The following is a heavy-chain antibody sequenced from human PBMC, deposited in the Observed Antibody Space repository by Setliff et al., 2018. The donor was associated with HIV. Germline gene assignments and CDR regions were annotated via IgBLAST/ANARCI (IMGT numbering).Heavy chain of an antibody. CDR1: AFSMSSYY. V-gene: IGHV4-59*01. CDR2: VYYTGST. J-gene: IGHJ3*02. CDR3: ARGPTVTARRERAFDI. Sequence: PSETLSLICSVSAFSMSSYYWSFIRQPPGKGLEWIGCVYYTGSTNYSPSLKSRVTISIDTSKNQFSLKLSSVTAADTAVYYCARGPTVTARRERAFDIWGQGTMVTVSS. D-gene: IGHD4-17*01.